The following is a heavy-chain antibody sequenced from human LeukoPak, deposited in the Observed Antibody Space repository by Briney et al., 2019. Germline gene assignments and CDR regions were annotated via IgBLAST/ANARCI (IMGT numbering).Heavy chain of an antibody. J-gene: IGHJ4*02. Sequence: GGSLRLSCVASGFSFSTYWMNWVRQAPGKGLEWVANIKEDGSQKYYVDSVNGRFTISRDNAKNSLYLQMNTLRDEDTAVYYCVGLVRQTYSYSTFWGQGVLVTVSS. D-gene: IGHD2-15*01. CDR2: IKEDGSQK. V-gene: IGHV3-7*01. CDR3: VGLVRQTYSYSTF. CDR1: GFSFSTYW.